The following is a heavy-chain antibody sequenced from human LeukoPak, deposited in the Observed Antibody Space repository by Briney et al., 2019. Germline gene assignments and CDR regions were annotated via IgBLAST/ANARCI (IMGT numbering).Heavy chain of an antibody. Sequence: GGSLRLSCAASGFTFSDSYMTWVRQAPGKGGEWVSGITGGGGSTYYADSVKGRFTISRDNSKNTLCLQMNSLRAEDTAVYYCAKRSSYYGEDAFDIWGQGTMVTVSS. CDR2: ITGGGGST. J-gene: IGHJ3*02. CDR1: GFTFSDSY. CDR3: AKRSSYYGEDAFDI. D-gene: IGHD4-17*01. V-gene: IGHV3-23*01.